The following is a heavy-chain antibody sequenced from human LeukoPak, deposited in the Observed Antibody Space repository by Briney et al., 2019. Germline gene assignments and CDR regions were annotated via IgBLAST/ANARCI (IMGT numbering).Heavy chain of an antibody. J-gene: IGHJ3*02. CDR1: GFTFSSYA. CDR2: ISGSGGTT. V-gene: IGHV3-23*01. Sequence: GGSLRLSCAASGFTFSSYAMTWVRQAPGKGLEWVSSISGSGGTTYYADSVKGRFSISRDNSKNTLYLRVSSLRAEDTAAYHCAKAQVGAAAAFDIWGQGTMVTVSS. CDR3: AKAQVGAAAAFDI. D-gene: IGHD1-26*01.